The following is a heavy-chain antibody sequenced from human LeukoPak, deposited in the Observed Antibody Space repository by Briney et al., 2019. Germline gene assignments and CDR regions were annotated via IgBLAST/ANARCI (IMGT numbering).Heavy chain of an antibody. CDR1: GYNFASYW. J-gene: IGHJ4*02. CDR3: ARVMFSVSVRPGYFEF. D-gene: IGHD3-9*01. V-gene: IGHV5-51*01. CDR2: IDPSDSET. Sequence: GESLKISCKASGYNFASYWIGWVRQKPGKGLEWMGIIDPSDSETRYSPSFRGQVTISLDMSISTAYLHWPSLKASDTAIYFCARVMFSVSVRPGYFEFWGPGILGTVSS.